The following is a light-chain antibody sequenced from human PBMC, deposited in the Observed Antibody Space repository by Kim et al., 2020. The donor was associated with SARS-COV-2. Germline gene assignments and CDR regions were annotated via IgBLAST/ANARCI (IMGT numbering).Light chain of an antibody. V-gene: IGKV4-1*01. CDR2: WAS. Sequence: DIVMKQSPDSLAVSLGERATINCKSSQSIFYSSSNKNYLGWFQHKWGHPPKLLIYWASDRASGVPDRFSGSGSGTDFTLTINNVQAEDVAVYYCQQYFGTPYSFGPGTKLEI. J-gene: IGKJ2*03. CDR3: QQYFGTPYS. CDR1: QSIFYSSSNKNY.